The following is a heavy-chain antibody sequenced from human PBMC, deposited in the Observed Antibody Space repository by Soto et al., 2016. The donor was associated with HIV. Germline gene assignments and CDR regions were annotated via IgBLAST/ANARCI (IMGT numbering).Heavy chain of an antibody. J-gene: IGHJ4*02. CDR2: IYSGGST. CDR3: AFRYSSGWGPDDY. Sequence: EVQLVESGGGLVQPGGSLRLSCAASGFTVSSNYMSWVRQAPGKGLEWVSVIYSGGSTYYADSVKGRFTISRDNSKNTLYLQMNSLRAEDTAVYYCAFRYSSGWGPDDYWGQGTLVTVSS. D-gene: IGHD6-19*01. V-gene: IGHV3-66*01. CDR1: GFTVSSNY.